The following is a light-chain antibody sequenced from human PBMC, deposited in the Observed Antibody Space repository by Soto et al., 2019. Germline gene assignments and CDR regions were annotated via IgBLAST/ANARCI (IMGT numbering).Light chain of an antibody. V-gene: IGKV3-11*01. CDR3: QQRSDWPPT. J-gene: IGKJ5*01. Sequence: ETVMTQSPATLSVSPGERATLSCRASQSVSSNLAWYQQKLGQAPRLLIYDASKRATGIPARFSGSGSGTDFTLTISSLEPEDFAVYFCQQRSDWPPTFGQGTRLEI. CDR1: QSVSSN. CDR2: DAS.